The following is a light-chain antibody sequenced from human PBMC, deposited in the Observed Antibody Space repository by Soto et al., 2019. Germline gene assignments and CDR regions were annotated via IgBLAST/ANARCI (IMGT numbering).Light chain of an antibody. J-gene: IGKJ1*01. CDR3: QQYNNWPRP. Sequence: EIVITQSPATLSVTTGERATLSCRASQSVSSNLAWYQQKPGQAPRLLIYGASTRATGIPARFSGSGSGTEFTLPISSLQSEDFAVYYCQQYNNWPRPFGQGSMVDVK. V-gene: IGKV3-15*01. CDR1: QSVSSN. CDR2: GAS.